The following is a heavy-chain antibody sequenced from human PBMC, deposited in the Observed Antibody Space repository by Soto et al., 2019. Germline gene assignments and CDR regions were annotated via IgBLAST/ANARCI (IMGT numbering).Heavy chain of an antibody. D-gene: IGHD4-17*01. V-gene: IGHV3-23*01. Sequence: GGSLRLSCAASGFTFSNYAMSWVRQAPGKGLEWVSAMSENGGSTYYADSVKGRFTISRDNSKSALSLQMNSLRAEDTAVYYCAKRTSVPGGHLDDYWGQGTLVTVSS. CDR1: GFTFSNYA. CDR2: MSENGGST. J-gene: IGHJ4*01. CDR3: AKRTSVPGGHLDDY.